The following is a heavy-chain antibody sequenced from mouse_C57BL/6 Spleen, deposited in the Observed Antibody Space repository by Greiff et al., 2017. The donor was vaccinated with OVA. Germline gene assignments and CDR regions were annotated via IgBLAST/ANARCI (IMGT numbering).Heavy chain of an antibody. D-gene: IGHD1-1*01. Sequence: EVQVVESGGGLVQPGGSLKLSCAASGFTFSDYYMYWVRQTPEKRLEWVAYLSNGGGSTYYPDTVKGRFTISRDNAKNTLYLQMSRLKSEDTAMYDCARGLRREGWFAYWGQGTLVTVSA. CDR1: GFTFSDYY. J-gene: IGHJ3*01. CDR3: ARGLRREGWFAY. V-gene: IGHV5-12*01. CDR2: LSNGGGST.